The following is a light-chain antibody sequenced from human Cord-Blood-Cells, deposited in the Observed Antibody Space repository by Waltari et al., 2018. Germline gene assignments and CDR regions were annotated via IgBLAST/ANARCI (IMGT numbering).Light chain of an antibody. CDR1: SLRSYY. CDR2: GKN. CDR3: NSRDSSGNHLV. J-gene: IGLJ3*02. V-gene: IGLV3-19*01. Sequence: SSELTQDPAVSVALGQTFRITCQGDSLRSYYASWYQQKPGQAPLLVIYGKNNRPSGIPDRFSGSSSGNTASLTITGAQAEDEADYYCNSRDSSGNHLVFGGGTKLTVL.